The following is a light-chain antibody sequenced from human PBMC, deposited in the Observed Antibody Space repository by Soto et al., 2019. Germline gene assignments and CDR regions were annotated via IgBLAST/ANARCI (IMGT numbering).Light chain of an antibody. CDR2: EVS. V-gene: IGLV2-23*02. Sequence: QSALTQPASVSGSPGQSITISCTGTSSDVGRYNLVSWYQQHPGKAPKLIIYEVSKWPSGVSNRFSGSKSGNTAALTISGLQAEDEADYYCAAWDDSLSGNYVFGTGTKLTVL. CDR3: AAWDDSLSGNYV. CDR1: SSDVGRYNL. J-gene: IGLJ1*01.